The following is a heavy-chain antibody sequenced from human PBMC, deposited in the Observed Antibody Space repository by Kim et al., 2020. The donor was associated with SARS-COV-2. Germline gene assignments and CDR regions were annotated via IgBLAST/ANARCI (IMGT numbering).Heavy chain of an antibody. CDR3: ARCVGLTGYGGYFDY. Sequence: QKFQGRVTITADESTSTAYMEMSSLRSEDTAMYYCARCVGLTGYGGYFDYWGQGTLVTVSS. V-gene: IGHV1-69*01. D-gene: IGHD3-9*01. J-gene: IGHJ4*02.